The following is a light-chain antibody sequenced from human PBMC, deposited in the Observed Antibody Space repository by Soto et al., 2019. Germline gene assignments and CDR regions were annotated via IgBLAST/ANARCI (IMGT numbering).Light chain of an antibody. V-gene: IGLV2-14*01. CDR1: STDVGGYNY. Sequence: QSVLAQPSSVSGSPGQSITISCTGTSTDVGGYNYVSWYQHHPGKGPKLIIYGVNNRPSGVSDRFSGSKSGITASLTISGLQTEDEADYYCISYTDRQSYLFGTGTKVTVL. CDR2: GVN. J-gene: IGLJ1*01. CDR3: ISYTDRQSYL.